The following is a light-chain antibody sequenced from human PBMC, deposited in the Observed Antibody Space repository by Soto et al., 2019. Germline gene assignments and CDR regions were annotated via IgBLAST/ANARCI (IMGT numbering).Light chain of an antibody. CDR2: GAS. J-gene: IGKJ5*01. CDR3: QQHGSSPIT. V-gene: IGKV3-20*01. CDR1: RSVTNNY. Sequence: EIVMTQSPSTLSVSPGERATLSCRASRSVTNNYLACHQQKPGQTPRLLIYGASSRATGIPDRFSGSGAGTDFTITISRLETEDFAVYYCQQHGSSPITFGQGTRLEIK.